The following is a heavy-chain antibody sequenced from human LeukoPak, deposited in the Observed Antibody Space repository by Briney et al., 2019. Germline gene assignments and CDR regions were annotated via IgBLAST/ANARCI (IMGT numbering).Heavy chain of an antibody. D-gene: IGHD5-12*01. J-gene: IGHJ3*02. Sequence: GESLKISCKGSGYTFTNYWIGWVRQMPGKGLEWMGIIYPGDSDTRYSPSFQGQVTISADKSISTAYLQWSSLKASDTAMYYCARLRYSSAQSPLAFDIWGQGTMVTVSS. V-gene: IGHV5-51*01. CDR3: ARLRYSSAQSPLAFDI. CDR2: IYPGDSDT. CDR1: GYTFTNYW.